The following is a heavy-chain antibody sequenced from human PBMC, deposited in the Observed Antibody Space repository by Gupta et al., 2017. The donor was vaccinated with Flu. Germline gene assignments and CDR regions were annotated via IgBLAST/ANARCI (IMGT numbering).Heavy chain of an antibody. Sequence: QVQLLDSGGGVVQPGRSLRLSCAASGFTFSTFAMHWVRQAPGKGLEWVAGISNSGSVKYHAESVEGRFTISRDNSNNMLDLQMNSLTTEDTAVYYCAKGGHDISGYYAPPIDYWGQGTPVTVSS. J-gene: IGHJ4*02. CDR3: AKGGHDISGYYAPPIDY. V-gene: IGHV3-30*18. D-gene: IGHD3-22*01. CDR1: GFTFSTFA. CDR2: ISNSGSVK.